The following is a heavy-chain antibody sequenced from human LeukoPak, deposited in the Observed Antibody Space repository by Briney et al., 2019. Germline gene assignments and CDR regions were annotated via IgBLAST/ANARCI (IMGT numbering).Heavy chain of an antibody. J-gene: IGHJ4*02. V-gene: IGHV5-51*01. CDR1: GYSFIRNW. CDR3: ARLGTSATYFEF. Sequence: GESLKISCKGSGYSFIRNWIGWVRQMPGKGLEWMAIIYPGDSDTRYSPSFQGQFTISADKSISTAYLQWSSLTASDTAMYYCARLGTSATYFEFWGQGTLVTVSS. D-gene: IGHD2-15*01. CDR2: IYPGDSDT.